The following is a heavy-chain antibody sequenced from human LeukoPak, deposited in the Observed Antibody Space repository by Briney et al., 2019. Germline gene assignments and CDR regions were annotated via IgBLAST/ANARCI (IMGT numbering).Heavy chain of an antibody. D-gene: IGHD1-26*01. J-gene: IGHJ4*02. V-gene: IGHV3-23*01. CDR1: GFTFSSYA. CDR2: ISGSGGNT. CDR3: AKIVGAAVGYY. Sequence: GGSLRLSCAASGFTFSSYAMSWVRQAPGQGLEWVSAISGSGGNTYYADSVKGRFTISRDNSKNTPYLQLNSLRAEDTAVYSCAKIVGAAVGYYWGQGTLVTVSS.